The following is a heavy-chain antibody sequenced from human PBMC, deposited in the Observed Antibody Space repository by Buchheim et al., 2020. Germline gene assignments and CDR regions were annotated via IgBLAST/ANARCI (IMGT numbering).Heavy chain of an antibody. CDR1: GFIFSSYE. CDR2: ISTSGGIT. V-gene: IGHV3-48*03. J-gene: IGHJ4*02. CDR3: ASARTVTYFDY. Sequence: EVQLVESGGGLVQPGGSLRLSCAASGFIFSSYEMNWVRQAPGKGLEWVSYISTSGGITYYADSVKGRFTISRDNAKNTLYLQMNSLRAEDTAVYYCASARTVTYFDYWGQGTL. D-gene: IGHD4-17*01.